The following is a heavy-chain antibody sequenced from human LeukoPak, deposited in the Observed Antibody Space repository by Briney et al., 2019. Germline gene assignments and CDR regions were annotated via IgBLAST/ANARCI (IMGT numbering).Heavy chain of an antibody. CDR1: GLGVSSNY. Sequence: PGGSLRLSCAASGLGVSSNYMSWVRQAPGKGLEWVSVLYSDGTTYYADSVKGRFTISRDNSKNTLYLQMNSLRAEDTAVYYCVRGMGVSMLYYFDYWGQGTLVTVSS. D-gene: IGHD3-10*01. J-gene: IGHJ4*02. CDR2: LYSDGTT. V-gene: IGHV3-66*02. CDR3: VRGMGVSMLYYFDY.